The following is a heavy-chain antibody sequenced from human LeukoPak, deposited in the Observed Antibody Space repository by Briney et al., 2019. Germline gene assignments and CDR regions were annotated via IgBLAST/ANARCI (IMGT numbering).Heavy chain of an antibody. CDR3: ARGDWYSFDH. J-gene: IGHJ4*02. CDR2: ITGTSDHI. D-gene: IGHD6-19*01. V-gene: IGHV3-21*04. CDR1: GFSFSIYA. Sequence: PGGSLRLSCAASGFSFSIYAMNWVRQAPGKGLQWVSSITGTSDHIYYADSVKGRFTISRDNAKNSLYMEMNSLRAEDTAVYYCARGDWYSFDHWGQGTLVTVSS.